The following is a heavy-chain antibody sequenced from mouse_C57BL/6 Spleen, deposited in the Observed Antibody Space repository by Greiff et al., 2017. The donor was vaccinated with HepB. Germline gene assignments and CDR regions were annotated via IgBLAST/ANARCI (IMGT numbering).Heavy chain of an antibody. CDR3: ARRGYGNLAWFAY. V-gene: IGHV1-50*01. CDR1: GYTFTSYW. J-gene: IGHJ3*01. CDR2: IDPSDSYT. Sequence: VQLQQSGAELVKPGASVKLSCKASGYTFTSYWMQWVKQRPGQGLEWIGEIDPSDSYTNYNQKFKGKATLTVDTSSSTAYMQLSSLTSEDSAVYYCARRGYGNLAWFAYWGQGTLVTVSA. D-gene: IGHD2-10*02.